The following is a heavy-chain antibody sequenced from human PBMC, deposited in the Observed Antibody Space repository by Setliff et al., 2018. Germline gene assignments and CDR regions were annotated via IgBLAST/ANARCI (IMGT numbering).Heavy chain of an antibody. Sequence: ASVKVSCKASGYTFTNYGVTWVRQAPGQGLEWMGWIGAYKGNTYNAHKFQGRVTMTSDTSTGTAYMELRSLRSDDTAVYYCARGGYRAEYGDYGDAFDIWGQGTMVTVSS. J-gene: IGHJ3*02. D-gene: IGHD4-17*01. CDR2: IGAYKGNT. CDR3: ARGGYRAEYGDYGDAFDI. V-gene: IGHV1-18*01. CDR1: GYTFTNYG.